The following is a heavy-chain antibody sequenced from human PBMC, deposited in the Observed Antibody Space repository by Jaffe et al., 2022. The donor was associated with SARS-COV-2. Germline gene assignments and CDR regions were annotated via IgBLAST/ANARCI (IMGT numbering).Heavy chain of an antibody. Sequence: EVQLVESGGGLVKPGESLRLSCAASGFTFSNAWMNWVRQAPGKGLEWVGRVKTKTDGGTADCAAPVKGRFTISRDDSKNTLYMQMNSLKIEDTGIYYCSTRIGDHWGQGTLVTVSS. CDR2: VKTKTDGGTA. D-gene: IGHD1-26*01. V-gene: IGHV3-15*01. CDR3: STRIGDH. J-gene: IGHJ4*02. CDR1: GFTFSNAW.